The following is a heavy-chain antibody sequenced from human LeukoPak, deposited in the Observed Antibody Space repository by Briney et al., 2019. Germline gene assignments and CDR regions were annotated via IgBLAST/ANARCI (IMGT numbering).Heavy chain of an antibody. CDR2: IKQDGSEK. CDR1: RFSFSSYG. CDR3: ARLVRGVAAFDI. J-gene: IGHJ3*02. Sequence: GSLRLSCAASRFSFSSYGMHWVRQAPGKGLEWVANIKQDGSEKYYVDSVKGRFTISRDNAKNSLYLQMNSLRAEDTAVYYCARLVRGVAAFDIWGQGTMVTVSS. V-gene: IGHV3-7*01. D-gene: IGHD3-10*01.